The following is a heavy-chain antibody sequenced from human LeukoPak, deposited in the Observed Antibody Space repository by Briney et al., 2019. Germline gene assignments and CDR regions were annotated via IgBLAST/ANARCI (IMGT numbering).Heavy chain of an antibody. CDR3: ERQRGEDHMAGASTCIY. J-gene: IGHJ4*02. D-gene: IGHD6-25*01. CDR1: GYSLTDYW. V-gene: IGHV5-10-1*01. Sequence: GESLQISCNVPGYSLTDYWISWGRQMPGKGLEWMGRIDPSDSYTNYSPSFQGHVTISAERSISTACLQCRSLKAVDTAMYNCERQRGEDHMAGASTCIYWGEGTLVTVSS. CDR2: IDPSDSYT.